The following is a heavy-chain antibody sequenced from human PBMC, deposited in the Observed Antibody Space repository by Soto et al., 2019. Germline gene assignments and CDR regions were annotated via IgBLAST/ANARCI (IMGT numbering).Heavy chain of an antibody. V-gene: IGHV1-69*01. D-gene: IGHD3-3*01. CDR3: AALRSGWAPDF. Sequence: QVQLVQSGAEVKKPGSSVKVSCKASGGTFSSYAISWVRQAPGQGLEWMGGIIPIFGTANYAQKFQGRVTITGDESTGTAYMGLSSLRTEGNAVDYWAALRSGWAPDFWGQGTLVTVSS. J-gene: IGHJ4*02. CDR2: IIPIFGTA. CDR1: GGTFSSYA.